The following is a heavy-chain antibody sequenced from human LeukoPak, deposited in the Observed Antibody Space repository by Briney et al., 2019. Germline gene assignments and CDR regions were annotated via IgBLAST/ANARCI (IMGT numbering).Heavy chain of an antibody. D-gene: IGHD2-8*02. Sequence: SETLSLTCTVSGGSITSYYWSWIRQPPGGGLEWIGYVYYSGSTNYNPSLKSRVTISVDTSKNQFSLKLTSVTAADTALYYCARATTAYCTAGICLNFDYWGQGTLVTVSS. CDR2: VYYSGST. CDR1: GGSITSYY. CDR3: ARATTAYCTAGICLNFDY. J-gene: IGHJ4*02. V-gene: IGHV4-59*01.